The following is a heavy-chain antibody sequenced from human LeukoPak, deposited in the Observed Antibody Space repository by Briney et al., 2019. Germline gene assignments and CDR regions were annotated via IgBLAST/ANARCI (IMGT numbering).Heavy chain of an antibody. CDR3: ARVGSGSYLTDY. D-gene: IGHD1-26*01. Sequence: ASVRVSCKASGYTFTGYYMHWVRQAPGQGLEWMGWINPNSGGTNYAQKFQGRVTMTRDTSISTAYMELSRLRSDDTAVYYCARVGSGSYLTDYWGQGTLVTVSS. J-gene: IGHJ4*02. CDR2: INPNSGGT. V-gene: IGHV1-2*02. CDR1: GYTFTGYY.